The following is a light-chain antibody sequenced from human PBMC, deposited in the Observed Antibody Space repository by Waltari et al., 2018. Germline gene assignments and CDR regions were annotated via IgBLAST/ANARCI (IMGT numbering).Light chain of an antibody. CDR2: DAS. CDR1: QGISSR. Sequence: DIQMTQSPSSVSASVGDRVTLTGRASQGISSRLAWDQQKPGKATKLRNYDASSLHSGVPSRFSGSGSGTEFTLTISSLQPEDFAVYYCQRYGSSPYTFGQGTKVDIK. V-gene: IGKV1-12*01. CDR3: QRYGSSPYT. J-gene: IGKJ2*01.